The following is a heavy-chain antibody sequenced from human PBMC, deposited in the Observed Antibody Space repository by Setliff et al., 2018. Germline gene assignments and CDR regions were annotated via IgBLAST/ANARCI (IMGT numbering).Heavy chain of an antibody. Sequence: AASVKVSCKTSGYTFTGYFIHWVRQAPRQGLEWLGWINPKSGVTSYAQSFQGRIAMTRDTSINTVYMELNSLTSDDAAVYFCAREGGLQGATSYYYFYNYINVWGKGTKVTVSS. CDR3: AREGGLQGATSYYYFYNYINV. V-gene: IGHV1-2*02. D-gene: IGHD1-26*01. CDR2: INPKSGVT. J-gene: IGHJ6*03. CDR1: GYTFTGYF.